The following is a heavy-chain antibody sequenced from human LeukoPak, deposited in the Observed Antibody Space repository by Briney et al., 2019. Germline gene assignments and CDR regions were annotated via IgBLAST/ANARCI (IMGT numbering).Heavy chain of an antibody. D-gene: IGHD3-10*01. CDR1: GDSILTRTYY. Sequence: SETLSLTCTVAGDSILTRTYYWGWIRQPPGKGLEWIGSIYYSGTTHYNPSLKSRVTISVDTSENQFSLELHSVTAADTAVYYCASERVVRGVMSDWGQGTRVTVSS. J-gene: IGHJ4*02. V-gene: IGHV4-39*01. CDR2: IYYSGTT. CDR3: ASERVVRGVMSD.